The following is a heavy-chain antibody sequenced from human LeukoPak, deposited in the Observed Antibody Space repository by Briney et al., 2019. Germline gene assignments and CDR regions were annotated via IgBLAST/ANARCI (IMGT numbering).Heavy chain of an antibody. Sequence: LTGGSLRLSCAASGFTFSSYGMHWVRQAPGKGLEWVAVISYDGSNKYYADSVKGRFTISRDNSKNTLYLQMNSLRAEDTAVYYCAKETTGFSPFDYWGQRTLVTVSS. CDR3: AKETTGFSPFDY. D-gene: IGHD1-1*01. V-gene: IGHV3-30*18. CDR1: GFTFSSYG. J-gene: IGHJ4*02. CDR2: ISYDGSNK.